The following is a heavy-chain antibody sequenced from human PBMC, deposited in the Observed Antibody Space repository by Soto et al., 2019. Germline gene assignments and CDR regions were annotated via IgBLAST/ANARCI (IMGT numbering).Heavy chain of an antibody. CDR2: INHSGST. CDR3: ARGFQSSGYYNYYYYGMDV. J-gene: IGHJ6*02. D-gene: IGHD3-22*01. V-gene: IGHV4-34*01. Sequence: QVQLQQWGAGLLKPSETLSLTCAVYGGSFSGYYWSWIRQPPGKGLEWIGEINHSGSTNYNPSLKSRVTISVDTYKNQFSRKLSSVTAADTAVYYCARGFQSSGYYNYYYYGMDVWGQGTTVTVSS. CDR1: GGSFSGYY.